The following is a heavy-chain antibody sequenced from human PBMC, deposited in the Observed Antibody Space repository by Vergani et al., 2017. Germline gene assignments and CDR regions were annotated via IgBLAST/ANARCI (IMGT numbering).Heavy chain of an antibody. V-gene: IGHV2-5*02. CDR2: IYWDDDK. Sequence: QITLKESGPTLVKPTQTLTLTCTFSGFSLSTSGVGVGWIRQPPGRALEWLALIYWDDDKRYSPSLKSRLTITKDTSKNQVVLTMTNMDPVDTATYYCAPTGVTTGYFDYWGQGTLVTVSS. CDR3: APTGVTTGYFDY. D-gene: IGHD2-21*02. J-gene: IGHJ4*02. CDR1: GFSLSTSGVG.